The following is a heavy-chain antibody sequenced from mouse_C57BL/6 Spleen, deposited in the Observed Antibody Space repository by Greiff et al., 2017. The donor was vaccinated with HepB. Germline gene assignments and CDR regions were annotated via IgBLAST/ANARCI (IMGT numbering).Heavy chain of an antibody. D-gene: IGHD1-1*01. Sequence: QVQLQQPGAELVKPGASVKLSCKASGYTFTSYWMHWVKQRPGQGLEWIGMIHPNSGSTNYNEKFKSKATLTVDKSSSTAYMQLSSLTSEDSAVYYCARWITTVVAEYFDYWGQGTTLTVSS. CDR2: IHPNSGST. CDR1: GYTFTSYW. CDR3: ARWITTVVAEYFDY. V-gene: IGHV1-64*01. J-gene: IGHJ2*01.